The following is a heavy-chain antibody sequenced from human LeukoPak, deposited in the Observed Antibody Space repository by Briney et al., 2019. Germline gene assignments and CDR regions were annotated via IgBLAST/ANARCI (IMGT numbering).Heavy chain of an antibody. J-gene: IGHJ5*02. CDR1: GGSISTYY. D-gene: IGHD6-13*01. CDR3: AKAVAAAGRFGFDP. Sequence: SETLSLTCTVSGGSISTYYGSWIRQPPGKGLEWIGYIYNSGSTNYNPSLQSRVTISVDTSKNQFSLRLTSVTAADTAVYYCAKAVAAAGRFGFDPWGQGTLVTVSS. CDR2: IYNSGST. V-gene: IGHV4-59*01.